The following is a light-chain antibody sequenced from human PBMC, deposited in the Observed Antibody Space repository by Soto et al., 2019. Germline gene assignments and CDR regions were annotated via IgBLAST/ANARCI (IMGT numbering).Light chain of an antibody. Sequence: QSVLTQPPSVSAAPGLKVTISCSGSISNIGVNYVSWYQQVPGTAPKLLIYEHNKRPSGIPDRFSGSTSGTSATLGITGLQTGDEGDYYCATWHSNLRAVVFGGGTKLTVL. CDR1: ISNIGVNY. CDR2: EHN. V-gene: IGLV1-51*01. J-gene: IGLJ2*01. CDR3: ATWHSNLRAVV.